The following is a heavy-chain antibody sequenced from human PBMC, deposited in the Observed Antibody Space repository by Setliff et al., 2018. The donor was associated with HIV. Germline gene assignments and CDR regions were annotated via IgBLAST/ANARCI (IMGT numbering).Heavy chain of an antibody. J-gene: IGHJ4*02. CDR2: IYYSGTT. V-gene: IGHV4-39*01. Sequence: SETLSLTCTVSGGSISSTSYYWGWIRQSPGKGLEWTGSIYYSGTTYYNPSLKSRATVSVDTSKNQFSLILTSVTAADTAVYYCARRLLRGVRGPPCFDYWGQGTQVTVSS. D-gene: IGHD3-10*01. CDR1: GGSISSTSYY. CDR3: ARRLLRGVRGPPCFDY.